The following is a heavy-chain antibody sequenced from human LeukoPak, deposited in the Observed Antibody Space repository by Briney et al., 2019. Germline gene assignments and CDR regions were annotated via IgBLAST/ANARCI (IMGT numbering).Heavy chain of an antibody. Sequence: GGSLRLSCAASEFTFSSYIMNWVRQAPGKGLEWVSSISSSSSYIYYADSVKGRFAISRDNAKNSLYLQMNSLRAEDTAVYYCAKILGYCSIANCLDALNSLGQGTKVADSS. CDR3: AKILGYCSIANCLDALNS. CDR1: EFTFSSYI. V-gene: IGHV3-21*01. J-gene: IGHJ3*02. D-gene: IGHD2-2*01. CDR2: ISSSSSYI.